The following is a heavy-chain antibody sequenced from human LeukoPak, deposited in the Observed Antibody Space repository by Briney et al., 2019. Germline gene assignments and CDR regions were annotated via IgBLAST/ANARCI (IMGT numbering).Heavy chain of an antibody. J-gene: IGHJ5*02. D-gene: IGHD3-22*01. CDR3: ARGGLASMIVVVAYVENWFDP. Sequence: ASVKVSCKASGYTFTSYDINWVRQATGQGLEWIGWMNPNSGNTGYAQKFQGRVTMTRNTSISTAYMELSSLRSEDTAVYYCARGGLASMIVVVAYVENWFDPWGQGTLVTVSS. V-gene: IGHV1-8*01. CDR2: MNPNSGNT. CDR1: GYTFTSYD.